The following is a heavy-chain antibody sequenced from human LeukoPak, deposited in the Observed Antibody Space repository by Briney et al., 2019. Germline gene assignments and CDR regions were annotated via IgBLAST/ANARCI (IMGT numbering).Heavy chain of an antibody. D-gene: IGHD2-15*01. CDR3: ATGFSTATHDGY. V-gene: IGHV3-15*04. Sequence: GVLRLSCAASGFTFSSAWMTWVRQAPGKGLEWVGRIVQTSGGGTTEYAAPVKGRFTISRDDSTNTLYLQMFSLQTEDTAVYYCATGFSTATHDGYWGQGTLVTVSS. CDR2: IVQTSGGGTT. CDR1: GFTFSSAW. J-gene: IGHJ4*02.